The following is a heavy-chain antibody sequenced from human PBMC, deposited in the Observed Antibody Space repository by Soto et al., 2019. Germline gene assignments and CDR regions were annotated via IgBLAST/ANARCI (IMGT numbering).Heavy chain of an antibody. CDR2: TYYSSKWYN. V-gene: IGHV6-1*01. Sequence: QTLSLTCAISGDSVSSNSAAWNWIRQSPSRGLEWLGRTYYSSKWYNDYAGSVKSRITINPDTSKNKFSLQLNSVTPEDTAVYYCARDPDSSDESCPYYYYGMDVWGTGSTVTV. J-gene: IGHJ6*04. D-gene: IGHD6-25*01. CDR3: ARDPDSSDESCPYYYYGMDV. CDR1: GDSVSSNSAA.